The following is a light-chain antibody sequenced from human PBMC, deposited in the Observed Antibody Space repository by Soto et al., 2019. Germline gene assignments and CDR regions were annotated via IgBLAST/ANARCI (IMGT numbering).Light chain of an antibody. CDR1: QSINGW. V-gene: IGKV1-5*01. CDR2: DVS. CDR3: QQYNTFWT. Sequence: DIQMPQSPSTLSASVGDRVTITCRASQSINGWLAWYQQKPGKAPKLVIYDVSSLESGVPSRFSGSGSGTEFSLTISSLQPDDIAIYDCQQYNTFWTFGQGTKVDIK. J-gene: IGKJ1*01.